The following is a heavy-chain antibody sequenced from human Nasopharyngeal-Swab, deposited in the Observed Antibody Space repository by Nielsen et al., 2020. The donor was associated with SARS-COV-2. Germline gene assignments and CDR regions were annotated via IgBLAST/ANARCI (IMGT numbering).Heavy chain of an antibody. CDR2: IIPIFGTA. CDR3: AREGAAEAGDWYFDL. D-gene: IGHD6-19*01. CDR1: GGTFSSYA. V-gene: IGHV1-69*13. J-gene: IGHJ2*01. Sequence: SAKVSCKASGGTFSSYAISCLRQAPGQGLEWMVGIIPIFGTANYAQKFQGRVTITADESTSTAYMEMSSLRSEDTAVYYCAREGAAEAGDWYFDLWGSGTLGTIYS.